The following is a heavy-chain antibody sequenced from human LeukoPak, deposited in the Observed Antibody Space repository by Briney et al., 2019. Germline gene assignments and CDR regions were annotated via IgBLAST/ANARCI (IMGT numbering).Heavy chain of an antibody. J-gene: IGHJ6*03. V-gene: IGHV1-46*01. CDR2: INPSGGST. CDR3: ARDYDSSGRYYYYYMDV. CDR1: GYTFTGYY. Sequence: ASVKVSCKASGYTFTGYYMHWVRQAPGQELEWMGWINPSGGSTSYAQKFQGRVTMTRDTSTSTVYMELSSLRSEDTAVYYCARDYDSSGRYYYYYMDVWGKGTTVTISS. D-gene: IGHD3-22*01.